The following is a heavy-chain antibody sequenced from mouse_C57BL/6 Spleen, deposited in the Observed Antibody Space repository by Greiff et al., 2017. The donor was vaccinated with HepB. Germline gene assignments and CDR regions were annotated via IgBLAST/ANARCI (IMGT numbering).Heavy chain of an antibody. J-gene: IGHJ4*01. CDR3: AREGLGDY. D-gene: IGHD4-1*01. CDR2: ISYDGSN. Sequence: EVQRVESGPGLVKPSQSLSLTCSVTGYSITSGYYWNWIRQFPGNKLEWMGYISYDGSNNYNPSLKNRISITRDTSKNQFFLKLNSVTTEDTATYYCAREGLGDYWGQGTSVTVSS. V-gene: IGHV3-6*01. CDR1: GYSITSGYY.